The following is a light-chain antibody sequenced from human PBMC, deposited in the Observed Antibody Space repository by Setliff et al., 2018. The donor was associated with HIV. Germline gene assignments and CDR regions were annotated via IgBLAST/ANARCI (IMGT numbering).Light chain of an antibody. V-gene: IGLV2-14*03. J-gene: IGLJ1*01. CDR1: SSDVGTYNY. CDR2: DVC. CDR3: TSYKSSDMYV. Sequence: QSALTQPASVSGSPGQSITISCTGTSSDVGTYNYFSWYQQHPGKSPKLLIYDVCERPSGVSDRFSGYKSGNAASPTISGLQAEDEADYYCTSYKSSDMYVFATGTKVTV.